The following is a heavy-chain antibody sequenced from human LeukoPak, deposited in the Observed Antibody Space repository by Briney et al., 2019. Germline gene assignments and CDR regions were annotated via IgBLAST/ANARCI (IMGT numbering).Heavy chain of an antibody. J-gene: IGHJ6*02. D-gene: IGHD3-22*01. CDR3: AKELSLYYYDSSRSGKYYYYGMDV. CDR1: GFTFSDYY. Sequence: GGSLRLSCAASGFTFSDYYMSWIRQAPGKGLEWVSYISSSGSTIYYADSVKGRFTISRDNAKNSLYLQMNSLRAEDTAVYYCAKELSLYYYDSSRSGKYYYYGMDVWGQGTTVTVSS. V-gene: IGHV3-11*01. CDR2: ISSSGSTI.